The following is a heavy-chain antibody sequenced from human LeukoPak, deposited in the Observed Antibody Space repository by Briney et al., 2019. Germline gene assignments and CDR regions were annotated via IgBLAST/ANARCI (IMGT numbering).Heavy chain of an antibody. V-gene: IGHV3-21*01. CDR3: ARGSGLAGGVPFAY. CDR1: GFTFSSYS. J-gene: IGHJ4*02. Sequence: GGSLRLSCAASGFTFSSYSMNWVRQAPGKGLEWVSSISSSSSYIYYADSVKGRFTISRDNAKNSLYLQMNSLRAEDTAVYNCARGSGLAGGVPFAYWGQGTLVTVSS. D-gene: IGHD3-10*01. CDR2: ISSSSSYI.